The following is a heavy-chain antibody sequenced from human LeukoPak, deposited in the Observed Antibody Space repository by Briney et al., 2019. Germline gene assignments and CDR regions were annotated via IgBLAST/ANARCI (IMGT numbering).Heavy chain of an antibody. CDR3: ARYPSGYDRGFDY. CDR2: INQDGSEK. D-gene: IGHD5-12*01. CDR1: GFIFSIYW. Sequence: GGSLTLSCAASGFIFSIYWMNWVRHAPEKGLEWVANINQDGSEKNYVDSVKGLFTIYRDNAKNSLYLQMNSLRAEDTAVYYCARYPSGYDRGFDYWGQGTLVTVSS. V-gene: IGHV3-7*04. J-gene: IGHJ4*02.